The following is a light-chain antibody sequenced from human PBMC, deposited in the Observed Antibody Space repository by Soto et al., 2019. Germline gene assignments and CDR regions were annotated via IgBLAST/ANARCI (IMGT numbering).Light chain of an antibody. CDR1: QSISNS. J-gene: IGKJ2*03. V-gene: IGKV3-20*01. CDR2: GTS. CDR3: QQYGISPYS. Sequence: EIVLTQSPATLSLSPGERATLSCRASQSISNSLAWYQQKPGQAPRLLIYGTSSRATGVPDRFSGSGSGTDFTLTISRLEREDFALYYCQQYGISPYSFGQGTKVDI.